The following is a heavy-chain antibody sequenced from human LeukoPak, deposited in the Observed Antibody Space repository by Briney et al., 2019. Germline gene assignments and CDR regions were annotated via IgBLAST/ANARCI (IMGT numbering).Heavy chain of an antibody. CDR2: INHSGST. CDR1: GGSFSGYY. D-gene: IGHD3-10*01. CDR3: ARGPVNYYGSGSSPYRLDY. J-gene: IGHJ4*02. Sequence: PSETLSLTCAVYGGSFSGYYWSWIRQPPGKGLEWIGEINHSGSTNYNPSLKSRVTISVDTSKNQFSLKLSSVTAADTAVYYCARGPVNYYGSGSSPYRLDYWGQGTLVTVSS. V-gene: IGHV4-34*01.